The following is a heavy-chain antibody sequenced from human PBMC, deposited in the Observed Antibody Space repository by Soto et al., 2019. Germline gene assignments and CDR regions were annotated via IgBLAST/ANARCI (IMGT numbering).Heavy chain of an antibody. V-gene: IGHV4-30-2*01. D-gene: IGHD6-6*01. Sequence: SETLSLTCAVSGDSISRGGYSWTWIRQPPGKALEWIGNIYDSGSTSYNPSLKSRVTISVDTSKNQFSLRLTSVTAADTAVYFCARGSSSYYDYGMDVWGQGATVTVSS. CDR1: GDSISRGGYS. CDR2: IYDSGST. CDR3: ARGSSSYYDYGMDV. J-gene: IGHJ6*02.